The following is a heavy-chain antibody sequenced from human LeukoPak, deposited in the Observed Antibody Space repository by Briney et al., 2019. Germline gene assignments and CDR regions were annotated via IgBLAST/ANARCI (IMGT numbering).Heavy chain of an antibody. D-gene: IGHD3-10*02. CDR3: AELGITMIGGV. V-gene: IGHV3-48*03. CDR2: ISSSGSTI. Sequence: GGSLRLSCAASGFTFISYEMNWVRRPPGRGLEGVSYISSSGSTINYDDSVKGGFTISRDNAKISLYLQMNSLRAEDTAVYYCAELGITMIGGVWGKGTTVTISS. CDR1: GFTFISYE. J-gene: IGHJ6*04.